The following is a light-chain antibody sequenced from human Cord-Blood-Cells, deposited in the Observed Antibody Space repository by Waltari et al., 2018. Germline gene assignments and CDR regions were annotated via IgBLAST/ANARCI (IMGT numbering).Light chain of an antibody. CDR1: SSYVGGYNY. V-gene: IGLV2-14*01. CDR3: SSYTSSSTRKV. Sequence: QSALPQPASVSGSPGQSITLSCTGTSSYVGGYNYVSWYQQHPGKAPKLMIYDVSNRPSGVSNRFSGSKSGNTASLTISGLQAEDEADYYCSSYTSSSTRKVFGTGTKVTVL. J-gene: IGLJ1*01. CDR2: DVS.